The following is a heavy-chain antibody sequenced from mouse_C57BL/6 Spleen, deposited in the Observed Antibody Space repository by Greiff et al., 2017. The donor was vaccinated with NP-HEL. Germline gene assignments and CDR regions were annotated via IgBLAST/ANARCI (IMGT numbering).Heavy chain of an antibody. V-gene: IGHV14-2*01. CDR1: GFNIKDYY. CDR2: IDPEDGET. D-gene: IGHD1-1*01. CDR3: VITTVEGLLAMDY. Sequence: VQLQQSGAELVKPGASVKLSCTASGFNIKDYYMHWVKQRTEQGLEWIGRIDPEDGETKYAPKFQGKATITADTSSNTAYLQLSSLTAEDTAVYYCVITTVEGLLAMDYWGQGTSVTVSS. J-gene: IGHJ4*01.